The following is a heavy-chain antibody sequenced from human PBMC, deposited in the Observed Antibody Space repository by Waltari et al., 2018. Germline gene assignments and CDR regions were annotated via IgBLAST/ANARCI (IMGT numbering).Heavy chain of an antibody. CDR1: GFTVSSNY. V-gene: IGHV3-53*02. CDR2: IYTGGTT. J-gene: IGHJ5*02. Sequence: EVQLAGTGGGLIQPGGSLRLSCEAYGFTVSSNYISWVRQAPGKGLEWVSVIYTGGTTYYADSVKGRFIISRDDSKNTVYLQMNSLRAEDTAVYYCAREGTGNWFDPWGQGTLVTVSS. CDR3: AREGTGNWFDP. D-gene: IGHD1-1*01.